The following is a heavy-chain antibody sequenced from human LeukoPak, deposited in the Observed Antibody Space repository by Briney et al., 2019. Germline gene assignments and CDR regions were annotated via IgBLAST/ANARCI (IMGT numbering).Heavy chain of an antibody. J-gene: IGHJ4*02. V-gene: IGHV3-30-3*01. CDR2: ISYDGSNK. CDR1: GFTFSSYA. Sequence: QTGGSLRLSCAASGFTFSSYAMHWVRQAPGKGLEWVAVISYDGSNKYYADSVKGRFTISRDNAKNSLYLQMNSLRAEDTAVYYCARPTRYSNRLYYFDYWGQGTLVTVSS. D-gene: IGHD4-11*01. CDR3: ARPTRYSNRLYYFDY.